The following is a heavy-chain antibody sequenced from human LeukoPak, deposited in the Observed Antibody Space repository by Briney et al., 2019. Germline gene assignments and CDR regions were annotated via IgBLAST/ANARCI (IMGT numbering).Heavy chain of an antibody. CDR3: ARGPYSSRHFDY. D-gene: IGHD6-13*01. V-gene: IGHV4-34*01. CDR2: INHSGST. J-gene: IGHJ4*02. Sequence: PSETLSLTCAVYGGSFSGYYWSWIRQPPGKGLEWIGEINHSGSTNYNPSLKSRVTISVDTSKNQSSLKLSSVTAADTAVYYCARGPYSSRHFDYWGQGTLVTVSS. CDR1: GGSFSGYY.